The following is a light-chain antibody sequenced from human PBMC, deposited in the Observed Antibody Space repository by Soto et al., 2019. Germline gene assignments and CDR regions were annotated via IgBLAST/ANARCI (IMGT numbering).Light chain of an antibody. CDR1: QSITSSY. J-gene: IGKJ1*01. V-gene: IGKV3-20*01. CDR3: QQYGSSPQT. Sequence: EIVLTQSPGTLSLSPGERATLSCRASQSITSSYLAWYQQKPGQAPRLLIFGASIRATGIPDRFSGSGSGTDFTLTISRLEPEDFAVYYCQQYGSSPQTFGQRTKVEIK. CDR2: GAS.